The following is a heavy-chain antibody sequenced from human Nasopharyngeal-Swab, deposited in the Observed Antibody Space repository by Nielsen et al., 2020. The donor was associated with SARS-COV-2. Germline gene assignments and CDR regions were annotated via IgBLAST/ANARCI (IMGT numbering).Heavy chain of an antibody. V-gene: IGHV4-59*01. CDR1: GGSISSYY. D-gene: IGHD3-9*01. CDR2: IYYTGST. Sequence: LETLSLTCTVSGGSISSYYWSWIRQPPGKGLEWIGYIYYTGSTNYNASLKSRVTISADTSKNQFSLKLSSVTAADTAVYYCARAPLTIFEYYFDYWGQGTLVTVSS. CDR3: ARAPLTIFEYYFDY. J-gene: IGHJ4*02.